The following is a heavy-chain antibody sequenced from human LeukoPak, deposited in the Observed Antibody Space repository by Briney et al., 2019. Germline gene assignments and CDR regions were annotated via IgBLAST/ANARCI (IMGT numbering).Heavy chain of an antibody. V-gene: IGHV1-18*01. D-gene: IGHD3-10*01. CDR3: ARDRLTMVRGVIIKGYYFDY. CDR1: GYTFTTYG. J-gene: IGHJ4*02. Sequence: ASVKVSCKTSGYTFTTYGISWVQQAPGQGLEWMGWISSLNGNTDCAQNLQGRVAMTTDTSTSTAYMELTSLRSDDTAVYYCARDRLTMVRGVIIKGYYFDYWGQGTLVTVSS. CDR2: ISSLNGNT.